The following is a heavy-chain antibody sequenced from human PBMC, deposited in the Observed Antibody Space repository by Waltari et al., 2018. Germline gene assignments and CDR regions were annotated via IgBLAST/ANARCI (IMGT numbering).Heavy chain of an antibody. J-gene: IGHJ4*02. CDR3: ARARNCGGDCYSMPKHGVDY. V-gene: IGHV3-30-3*01. D-gene: IGHD2-21*01. CDR1: GFTFSSYA. Sequence: QVQLVESGGGVVQPGRSLRLSCAASGFTFSSYAMHWVRQAPCKGLEWVAVISYDGSNKYYADSVKGRFTISRDNSKNTLYLQMNSLRAEDTAVYYCARARNCGGDCYSMPKHGVDYWGQGTLVTVSS. CDR2: ISYDGSNK.